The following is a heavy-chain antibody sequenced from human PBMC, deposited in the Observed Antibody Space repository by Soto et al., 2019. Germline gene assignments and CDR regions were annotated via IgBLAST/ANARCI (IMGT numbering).Heavy chain of an antibody. CDR3: ARQGYDILTGYPNWFAP. CDR2: IYPGDSDT. CDR1: GYSFTSYW. J-gene: IGHJ5*02. D-gene: IGHD3-9*01. Sequence: GESLKISCKGSGYSFTSYWIGWVRQMPGKGQEWMGIIYPGDSDTRYSPSFQGQVTISADKPISTAYLQWSSLKASDTAMYYCARQGYDILTGYPNWFAPRGQRTLVTVSS. V-gene: IGHV5-51*01.